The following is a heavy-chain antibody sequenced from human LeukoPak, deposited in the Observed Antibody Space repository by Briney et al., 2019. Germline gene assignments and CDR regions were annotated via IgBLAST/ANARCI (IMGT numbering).Heavy chain of an antibody. CDR3: AILYSSSWYVYFDY. Sequence: SSVKVSCKASGGTFSSYAISWVRQAPGQGLEWMGRIIPILGIANYAQKFQGRVTITADKSTSTAYMELSSLRSEDTAVYYCAILYSSSWYVYFDYWGQGTLVTVSS. J-gene: IGHJ4*02. CDR2: IIPILGIA. D-gene: IGHD6-13*01. CDR1: GGTFSSYA. V-gene: IGHV1-69*04.